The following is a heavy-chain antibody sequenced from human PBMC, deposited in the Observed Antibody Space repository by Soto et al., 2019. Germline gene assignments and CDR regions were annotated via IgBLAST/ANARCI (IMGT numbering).Heavy chain of an antibody. Sequence: PGGSLRLSCAASGFTFSSYAMHWVRQAPGKGLEWVAVISYDGSNKYYADSVKGRFTISRDNSKNTLYLQMNSLRAEDTAVYYCARDLIVGATVYYYYYGMDVWGQGTTVTVSS. CDR3: ARDLIVGATVYYYYYGMDV. CDR1: GFTFSSYA. D-gene: IGHD1-26*01. CDR2: ISYDGSNK. V-gene: IGHV3-30-3*01. J-gene: IGHJ6*02.